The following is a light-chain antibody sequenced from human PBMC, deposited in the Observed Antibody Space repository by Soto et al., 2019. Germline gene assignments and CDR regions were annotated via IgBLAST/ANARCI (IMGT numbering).Light chain of an antibody. J-gene: IGLJ2*01. V-gene: IGLV2-8*01. Sequence: QSALTQPPSASGSPGQSVTISCTGTSGDVGDNKYVSWYQQQPGKAPKVIIYEISERPSGVPDRFSGSKSGNTASLTVSGLRAEDEADYYCSSYAGSNNFRVFGGGTKLTVL. CDR3: SSYAGSNNFRV. CDR2: EIS. CDR1: SGDVGDNKY.